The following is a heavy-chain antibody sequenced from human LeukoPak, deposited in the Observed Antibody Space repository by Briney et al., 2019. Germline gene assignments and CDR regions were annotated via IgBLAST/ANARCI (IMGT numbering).Heavy chain of an antibody. V-gene: IGHV3-7*01. CDR3: AGGGFYYYDSSGYYGFDP. CDR2: IKQDGSEK. D-gene: IGHD3-22*01. CDR1: GFTFSSYW. Sequence: GGSLRLSRAASGFTFSSYWMSWVRQAPGKGLEWVANIKQDGSEKYYVDSVKGRFTISRDNAKNSLYLQMNSLRAEDTAVYYCAGGGFYYYDSSGYYGFDPWGQGTLVTVSS. J-gene: IGHJ5*02.